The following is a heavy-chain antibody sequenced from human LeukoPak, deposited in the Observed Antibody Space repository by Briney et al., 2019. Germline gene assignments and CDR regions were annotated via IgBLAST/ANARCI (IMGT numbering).Heavy chain of an antibody. V-gene: IGHV5-51*01. Sequence: GESLRISCRGSGYGFTSYSIGWVRQMPGKGLEWMGIIYGADSTTKYSPVFEGQVTISGDRSINTVYLQWSSLRASDSAMYFCVRSPRDGYSDGVDDIWGQGTMVTVSS. CDR1: GYGFTSYS. CDR2: IYGADSTT. J-gene: IGHJ3*02. CDR3: VRSPRDGYSDGVDDI. D-gene: IGHD5-24*01.